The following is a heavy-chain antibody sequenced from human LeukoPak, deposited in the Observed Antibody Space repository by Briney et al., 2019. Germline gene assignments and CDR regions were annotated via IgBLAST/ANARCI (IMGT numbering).Heavy chain of an antibody. J-gene: IGHJ4*02. Sequence: SETLSLTCTVSGGSISSYYWSWIRQPAGKGLEWIGRIYTSGSTNYSPSLKSRVTMSVDTSKNQFSLKLSSVTAADTAVYYCARERCSSTSCYETDWGQGTLVTVSS. CDR1: GGSISSYY. CDR2: IYTSGST. CDR3: ARERCSSTSCYETD. D-gene: IGHD2-2*01. V-gene: IGHV4-4*07.